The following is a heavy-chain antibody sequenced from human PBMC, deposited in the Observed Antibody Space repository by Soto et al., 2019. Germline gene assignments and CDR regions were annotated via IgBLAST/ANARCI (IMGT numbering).Heavy chain of an antibody. V-gene: IGHV3-66*01. D-gene: IGHD2-15*01. CDR3: AKDLSSGAYFQH. J-gene: IGHJ1*01. CDR2: IYSADNT. Sequence: PGGSLRLSCAASGLSVSSNDMSWVRRAPGKGLECVSIIYSADNTFYVDSVKGRFIISRDNSKNTLYLQMNSLRAEDTAVYYCAKDLSSGAYFQHWGQGTLVTVSS. CDR1: GLSVSSND.